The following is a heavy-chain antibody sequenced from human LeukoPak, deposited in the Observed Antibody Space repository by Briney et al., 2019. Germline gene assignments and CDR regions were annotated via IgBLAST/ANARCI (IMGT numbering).Heavy chain of an antibody. CDR3: AKVGRYCSGGSCYFDY. CDR2: ISGSGGST. Sequence: GGSLRLSCAASGFTFSSYAMSWVRQAPGKGLEWVSAISGSGGSTYYADSVKGRFTISRDSSKNTLYLQMNSLRAEDTAVNYCAKVGRYCSGGSCYFDYWGQGTLVTVSS. V-gene: IGHV3-23*01. CDR1: GFTFSSYA. J-gene: IGHJ4*02. D-gene: IGHD2-15*01.